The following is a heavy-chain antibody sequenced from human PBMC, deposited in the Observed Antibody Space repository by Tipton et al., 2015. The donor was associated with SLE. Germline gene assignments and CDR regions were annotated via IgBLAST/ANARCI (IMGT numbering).Heavy chain of an antibody. D-gene: IGHD1-14*01. Sequence: TLSLTCTVSGGSISSGGYYWSWIRQHPGKGLEWIGYMYYSGSTYYNPSLKSRVSISVDTSKNQFSLKLSSLTAADTAVYYCARRTPETRGYYYYMDVWGKGTTVTVSS. V-gene: IGHV4-31*03. CDR3: ARRTPETRGYYYYMDV. J-gene: IGHJ6*03. CDR1: GGSISSGGYY. CDR2: MYYSGST.